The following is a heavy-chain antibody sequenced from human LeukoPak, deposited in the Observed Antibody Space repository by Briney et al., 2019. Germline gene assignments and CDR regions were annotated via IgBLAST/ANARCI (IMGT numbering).Heavy chain of an antibody. V-gene: IGHV5-51*01. CDR1: GYSFTSYW. CDR3: ARRGYYVWGTPRGYFDY. Sequence: GESLKISCKGSGYSFTSYWIGWVRQMPGKGLEWMGIIYPGDSDTRYSPSFQGQVTISADKSISTAYLRWSSLKASDTAMYYCARRGYYVWGTPRGYFDYWGQGTLVTVSS. D-gene: IGHD3-16*01. CDR2: IYPGDSDT. J-gene: IGHJ4*02.